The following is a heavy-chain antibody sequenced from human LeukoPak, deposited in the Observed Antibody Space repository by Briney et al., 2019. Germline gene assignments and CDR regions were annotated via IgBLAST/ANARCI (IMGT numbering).Heavy chain of an antibody. J-gene: IGHJ6*02. Sequence: PSETLSLTCTVSGGSISSSSYYWGWIRQPPGKGLEWIGSIYYSGSTYYNPSLKSRVTISADTSKNQFSLKVRPVTAADTAVYYCASHYYGMDVWGQGTTVTVSS. V-gene: IGHV4-39*01. CDR3: ASHYYGMDV. CDR1: GGSISSSSYY. CDR2: IYYSGST.